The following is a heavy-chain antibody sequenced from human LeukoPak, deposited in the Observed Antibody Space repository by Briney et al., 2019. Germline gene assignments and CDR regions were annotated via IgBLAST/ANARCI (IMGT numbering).Heavy chain of an antibody. J-gene: IGHJ4*02. Sequence: SETLSLTCTVSGGSINNNYWSWIRQPPGKGLEWIGYIFYGGSTNYNPSLKSRVTISVDTSKNQFSLKLSSVTAADTAVYYCAGGGAYCSSGSCYSDDYWGQGTLVTVSS. CDR2: IFYGGST. V-gene: IGHV4-59*01. CDR1: GGSINNNY. CDR3: AGGGAYCSSGSCYSDDY. D-gene: IGHD2-15*01.